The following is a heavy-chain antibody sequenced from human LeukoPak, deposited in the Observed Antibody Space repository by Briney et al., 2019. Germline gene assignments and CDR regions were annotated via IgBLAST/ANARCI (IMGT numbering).Heavy chain of an antibody. V-gene: IGHV3-72*01. CDR2: TRNKANSYTT. D-gene: IGHD3-22*01. CDR1: GFTFSDHY. J-gene: IGHJ6*02. CDR3: ASTTGNYYDSSGYYQYYYYGMDV. Sequence: GGSLRLSCAASGFTFSDHYMDWLRQAPGKGLEWVGRTRNKANSYTTEYAASAKGRFTISRDDSKNSLYLQMNSLKTEDTAVYYCASTTGNYYDSSGYYQYYYYGMDVWGQGTTVTVSS.